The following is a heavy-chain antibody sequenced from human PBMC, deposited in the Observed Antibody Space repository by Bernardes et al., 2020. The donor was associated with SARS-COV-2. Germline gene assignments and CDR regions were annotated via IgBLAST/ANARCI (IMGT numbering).Heavy chain of an antibody. CDR1: GGSISGYY. D-gene: IGHD3-22*01. CDR2: IYYSGST. Sequence: SETLSLTCTVSGGSISGYYWSWIRQPPGKGLEWIGYIYYSGSTNYNPSLRSRVTISVDTSKNQFSLKLSSVTAADTAVYYCARHAYDDAFDMWGQETKVTVSS. CDR3: ARHAYDDAFDM. J-gene: IGHJ3*02. V-gene: IGHV4-59*08.